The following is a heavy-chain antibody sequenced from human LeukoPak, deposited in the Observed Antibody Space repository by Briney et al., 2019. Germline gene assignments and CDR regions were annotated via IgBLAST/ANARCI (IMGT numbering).Heavy chain of an antibody. CDR1: GGSFSGYY. V-gene: IGHV4-34*01. Sequence: SETLSLTCAVYGGSFSGYYWSWIRQPPGKGLEWIGEINHSGSTNYNPSLKSRVTISVDTSKNQFSLKLSSVTAADTAVYYCARANLGYCSSTSCYSDYYYYGMDVWGQGTTVTVSS. D-gene: IGHD2-2*02. CDR2: INHSGST. J-gene: IGHJ6*02. CDR3: ARANLGYCSSTSCYSDYYYYGMDV.